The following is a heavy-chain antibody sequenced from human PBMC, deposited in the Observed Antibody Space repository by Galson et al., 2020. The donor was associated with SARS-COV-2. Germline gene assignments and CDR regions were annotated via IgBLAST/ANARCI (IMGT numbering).Heavy chain of an antibody. CDR1: GFTFSSYA. V-gene: IGHV3-30-3*01. CDR3: ARGSGYWTPNDAFDI. D-gene: IGHD3-3*01. J-gene: IGHJ3*02. CDR2: ISYDGSNK. Sequence: GSLRLSCAASGFTFSSYAMHWVRQAPGKGLEWVAVISYDGSNKYYADSVKGRFTISRDNSKNTLYLQMNSLRAEDTAVYYCARGSGYWTPNDAFDIWGQGTMVTVSS.